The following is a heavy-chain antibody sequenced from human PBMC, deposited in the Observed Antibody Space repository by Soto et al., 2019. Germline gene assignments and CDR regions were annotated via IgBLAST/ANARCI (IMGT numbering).Heavy chain of an antibody. CDR3: ARSSVVVITFDY. V-gene: IGHV4-31*03. Sequence: SETLSLTCTVSSGSISSGGYYWSWIRQHPGKGLEWIGYIYYSGSTYYNPSLKSRVTISVDTSKNQFSLKLSSVTAADTAVYYCARSSVVVITFDYWGQGTLVTVSS. CDR2: IYYSGST. CDR1: SGSISSGGYY. D-gene: IGHD3-22*01. J-gene: IGHJ4*02.